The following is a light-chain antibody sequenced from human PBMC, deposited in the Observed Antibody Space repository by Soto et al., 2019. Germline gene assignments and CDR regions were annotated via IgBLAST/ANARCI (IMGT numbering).Light chain of an antibody. CDR1: QTVTDY. CDR2: SAS. Sequence: QMTQSPSSLSASVGDRVTITCRAGQTVTDYLNWYQHKPGKAPKLLIYSASTLQSGVPSRFSGSGSGTDFTLTITSLQPEDFGTYYCHQTYSTPQTFGQGTKV. J-gene: IGKJ1*01. V-gene: IGKV1-39*01. CDR3: HQTYSTPQT.